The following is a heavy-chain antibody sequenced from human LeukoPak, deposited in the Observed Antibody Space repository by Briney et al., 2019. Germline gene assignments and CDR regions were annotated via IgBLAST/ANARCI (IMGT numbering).Heavy chain of an antibody. J-gene: IGHJ6*03. V-gene: IGHV3-30*02. CDR2: IRYDGSNK. CDR1: GFTFSSYG. D-gene: IGHD3-22*01. CDR3: AKEMILYYYYYMGV. Sequence: GGSLRLSCAASGFTFSSYGMHWVRQAPGKGLEWVAFIRYDGSNKYYADSVKGRFTISRDNSKNTLYLQMNSLRGEDTAVYYCAKEMILYYYYYMGVWGKGTTVTISS.